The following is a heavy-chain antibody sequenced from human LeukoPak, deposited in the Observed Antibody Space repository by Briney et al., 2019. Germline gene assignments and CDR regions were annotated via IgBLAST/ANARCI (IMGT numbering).Heavy chain of an antibody. D-gene: IGHD3-16*01. J-gene: IGHJ4*02. Sequence: PSETLSLTCTVSGGSISSGDYYWSWIRQPPGKGLEWIGYIYDSGRTDFNPSLKSRVTISIDRSKNQFSLKLSSVTAADTAVYYCAREGVGDYYFDYWGQGTLVTVSS. V-gene: IGHV4-30-2*01. CDR2: IYDSGRT. CDR3: AREGVGDYYFDY. CDR1: GGSISSGDYY.